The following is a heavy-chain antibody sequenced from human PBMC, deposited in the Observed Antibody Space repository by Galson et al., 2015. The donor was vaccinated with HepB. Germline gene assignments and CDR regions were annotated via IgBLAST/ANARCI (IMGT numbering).Heavy chain of an antibody. V-gene: IGHV5-10-1*01. CDR1: GYSFTNYW. J-gene: IGHJ4*02. Sequence: QSGAEVKKPGESLKISCKGSGYSFTNYWITWVRQMPGKGLEWMGRIDPSDSYTNYSPSVRGHVIISADKSVSTAYLQWSSLEASDSAMYYCARRDGSNKFDYWGQGTLVTVSS. CDR3: ARRDGSNKFDY. D-gene: IGHD5-24*01. CDR2: IDPSDSYT.